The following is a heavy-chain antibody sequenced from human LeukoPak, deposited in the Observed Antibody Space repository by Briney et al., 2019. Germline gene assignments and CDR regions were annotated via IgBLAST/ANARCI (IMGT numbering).Heavy chain of an antibody. Sequence: GGSLRLSCAASGFTFSSYAMHWVRQAPGKGLEWVAVISYDGSNKYYADSVKGRFTISRDNSKNTLYLQMNSLRAEDTAVYYCAREGDCGSTSCPSPFDYWGQGTLVTVSS. V-gene: IGHV3-30-3*01. J-gene: IGHJ4*02. CDR3: AREGDCGSTSCPSPFDY. CDR2: ISYDGSNK. CDR1: GFTFSSYA. D-gene: IGHD2-2*01.